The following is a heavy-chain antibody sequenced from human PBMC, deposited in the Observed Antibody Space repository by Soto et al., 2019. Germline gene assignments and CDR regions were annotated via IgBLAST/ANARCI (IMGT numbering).Heavy chain of an antibody. CDR2: ISYDGSTK. CDR3: AREGTAESGPTDYDF. CDR1: GFTFKHNA. J-gene: IGHJ4*02. Sequence: QVQLVESGGGVVQPGRSLTIFCTASGFTFKHNAMHWIRQAPAKGLEWVADISYDGSTKNYADSVKGRFTISSDNSKHTLSLQMSALKGEDTATYCCAREGTAESGPTDYDFWGQGNLVAGSS. V-gene: IGHV3-30-3*01. D-gene: IGHD4-17*01.